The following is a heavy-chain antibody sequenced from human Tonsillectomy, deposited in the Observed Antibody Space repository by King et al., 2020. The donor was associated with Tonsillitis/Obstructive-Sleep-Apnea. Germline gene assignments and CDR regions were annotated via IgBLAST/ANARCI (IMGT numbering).Heavy chain of an antibody. CDR3: ARRNFDHRAFDI. D-gene: IGHD3-9*01. V-gene: IGHV3-48*02. Sequence: QLVQSGGGLVQPGGSLRLSCAASGFTFSSYSMNWVRQAPGRGLEWGSYITSSSGAIHYADSVKGRFTISRANAKNSLCLQMNSLRDEDTAVYYCARRNFDHRAFDIWGQGTMVTVSS. J-gene: IGHJ3*02. CDR1: GFTFSSYS. CDR2: ITSSSGAI.